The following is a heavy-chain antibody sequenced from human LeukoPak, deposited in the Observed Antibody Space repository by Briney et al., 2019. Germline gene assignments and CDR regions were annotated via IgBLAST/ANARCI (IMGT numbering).Heavy chain of an antibody. CDR2: ISSNSSHI. CDR3: ARDREDIVVVPDYYFDY. Sequence: PGGSLRLSCAASGFTFSSYSVNWVRQAPGKGLEWVLSISSNSSHIYYAHSVKHLFTISRDNAKNSLYLQMNSLRADDTAVYYCARDREDIVVVPDYYFDYWGQGTLVTVSS. D-gene: IGHD2-2*01. J-gene: IGHJ4*02. CDR1: GFTFSSYS. V-gene: IGHV3-21*01.